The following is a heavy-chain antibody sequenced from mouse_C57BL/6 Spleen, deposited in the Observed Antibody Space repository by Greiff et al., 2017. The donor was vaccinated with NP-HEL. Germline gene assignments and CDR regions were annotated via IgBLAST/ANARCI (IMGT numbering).Heavy chain of an antibody. V-gene: IGHV5-17*01. J-gene: IGHJ4*01. D-gene: IGHD2-4*01. CDR2: ISSGSSTI. Sequence: EVMLVESGGGLVKPGGSLKLSCAASGFTFSDYGMHWVRQAPEKGLEWVAYISSGSSTIYYADTVKGRFTISRDNAKNTLFLQMTSLRSEYTAMYYCARRDYDFYYAMDYWGQGTSVTVSS. CDR3: ARRDYDFYYAMDY. CDR1: GFTFSDYG.